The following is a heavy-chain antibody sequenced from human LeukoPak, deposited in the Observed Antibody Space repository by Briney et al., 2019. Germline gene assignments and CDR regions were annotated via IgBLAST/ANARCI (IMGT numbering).Heavy chain of an antibody. CDR3: ARELSRDHSSWHDEAN. V-gene: IGHV4-39*07. CDR1: GGSISSGSYY. J-gene: IGHJ4*02. CDR2: IYHSGST. D-gene: IGHD6-13*01. Sequence: SETLSLTCTVSGGSISSGSYYWSWIRQPAGKGLEWIGSIYHSGSTYYNPSLKSRVTISVDTSKNQFSLKLSSVTAADTAVYYCARELSRDHSSWHDEANWGQGTLVTVSS.